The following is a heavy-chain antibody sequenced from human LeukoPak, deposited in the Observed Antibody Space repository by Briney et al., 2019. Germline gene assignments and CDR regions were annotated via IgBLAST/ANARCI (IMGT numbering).Heavy chain of an antibody. Sequence: SETLSLTCSVSGDSVSSSSYYWGWIRQPPGKGLEWIGSIYFTGSTYYNPSLKSRVTISVDTSKNQFSLKLSSVTAADTAVYYCAREGSDYYGSGSYYRSYYYYMDVWGKGTTVTISS. CDR3: AREGSDYYGSGSYYRSYYYYMDV. CDR1: GDSVSSSSYY. CDR2: IYFTGST. V-gene: IGHV4-39*07. J-gene: IGHJ6*03. D-gene: IGHD3-10*01.